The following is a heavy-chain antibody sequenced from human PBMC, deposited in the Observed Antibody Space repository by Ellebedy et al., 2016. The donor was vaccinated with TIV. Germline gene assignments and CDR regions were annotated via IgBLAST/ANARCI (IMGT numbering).Heavy chain of an antibody. Sequence: PGGSLRLSCAASGFTFSDYSMNWVRQAPGKGLEWLSYISSGSRTILYADSVKGRFTISRDNAKNSLYLQMNSLRAEDTAVYYCASTTNFGILSRPYYYAMDVWGQGTTVTVSS. CDR1: GFTFSDYS. D-gene: IGHD1-26*01. CDR2: ISSGSRTI. J-gene: IGHJ6*02. CDR3: ASTTNFGILSRPYYYAMDV. V-gene: IGHV3-48*04.